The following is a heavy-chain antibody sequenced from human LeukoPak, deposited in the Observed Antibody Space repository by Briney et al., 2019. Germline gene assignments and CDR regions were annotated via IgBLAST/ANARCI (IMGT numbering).Heavy chain of an antibody. CDR1: GGSMSSYY. V-gene: IGHV4-4*07. CDR3: SRSRSGAAFDY. CDR2: IYTSGST. Sequence: SETLSLTCTVSGGSMSSYYWTWIRQPAGKGLEWIGRIYTSGSTNYDPSLKSRVTMSVDMSKNQFSLKLTSVTAADTAVYYCSRSRSGAAFDYWGQGTLVTVSS. J-gene: IGHJ4*02. D-gene: IGHD6-6*01.